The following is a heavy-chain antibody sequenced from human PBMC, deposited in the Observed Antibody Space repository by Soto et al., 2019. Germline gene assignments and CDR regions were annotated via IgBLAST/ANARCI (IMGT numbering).Heavy chain of an antibody. CDR3: ARDLGYSYGRPGWDY. Sequence: LRLSCAASGFTFSSYAMHWVRQAPGKGLEWVAVISYDGSNKYYADSVKGRFTISRDNSKNTLYLQMNSLRAEDTAVYYCARDLGYSYGRPGWDYWGQGTLVTVSS. CDR1: GFTFSSYA. D-gene: IGHD5-18*01. V-gene: IGHV3-30-3*01. J-gene: IGHJ4*02. CDR2: ISYDGSNK.